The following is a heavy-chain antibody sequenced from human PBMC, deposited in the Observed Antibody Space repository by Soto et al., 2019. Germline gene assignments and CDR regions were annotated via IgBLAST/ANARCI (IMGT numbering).Heavy chain of an antibody. Sequence: EVQLVESGGKLIQPGGSLRLSCAASGFAVSTNYMSWVRQAPGKGLKWVSVIYSGGSTSYADSVKGRFTISRDNSKNTMYLQLNSLSAEVTAVYYCARGRAAPTVGYYGMDVWGQGTTVTVSS. CDR1: GFAVSTNY. J-gene: IGHJ6*02. V-gene: IGHV3-53*01. CDR3: ARGRAAPTVGYYGMDV. CDR2: IYSGGST. D-gene: IGHD2-15*01.